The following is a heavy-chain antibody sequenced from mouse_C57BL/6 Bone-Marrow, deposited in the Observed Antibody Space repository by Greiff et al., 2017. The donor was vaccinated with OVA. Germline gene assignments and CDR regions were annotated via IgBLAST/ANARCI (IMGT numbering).Heavy chain of an antibody. J-gene: IGHJ1*03. D-gene: IGHD1-1*01. CDR1: GYSITSGYD. CDR2: ISYSGST. CDR3: AREGNYGSSWYFDV. V-gene: IGHV3-1*01. Sequence: EVKLMESGPGMVKPSQSLSLTCTVTGYSITSGYDWHWIRHFPGNKLEWMGYISYSGSTNYNPSLKSRISITHDTSKNHFFLKLNSVTTEDTATYYCAREGNYGSSWYFDVWGTGTTVTVSS.